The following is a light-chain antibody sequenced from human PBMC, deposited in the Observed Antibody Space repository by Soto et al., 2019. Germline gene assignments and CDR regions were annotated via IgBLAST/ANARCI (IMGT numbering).Light chain of an antibody. V-gene: IGKV3-20*01. CDR1: QSVSSSY. CDR3: QQYGRSPP. Sequence: EIVLTQSPGTLSLSPGERATLSCRASQSVSSSYLAWYQQKPGQAPRLLIYGASSRATGIPDRFSGSAAGTDFTLSISRREPEEFAVYYCQQYGRSPPFGGGTKVEIK. CDR2: GAS. J-gene: IGKJ4*01.